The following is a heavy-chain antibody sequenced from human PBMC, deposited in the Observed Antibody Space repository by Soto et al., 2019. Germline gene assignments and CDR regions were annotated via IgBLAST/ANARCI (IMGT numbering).Heavy chain of an antibody. J-gene: IGHJ4*02. CDR2: ISNSGTYV. D-gene: IGHD6-19*01. CDR1: GFIFGTYT. V-gene: IGHV3-21*06. Sequence: LRLSYAASGFIFGTYTMNWVRQAPGKGLEWVSSISNSGTYVTYADTVKGRFTISRDNDKNSLFLQMNSLRADDTAVYYCATARAQWLEGSRADYWGQGTLVTVSS. CDR3: ATARAQWLEGSRADY.